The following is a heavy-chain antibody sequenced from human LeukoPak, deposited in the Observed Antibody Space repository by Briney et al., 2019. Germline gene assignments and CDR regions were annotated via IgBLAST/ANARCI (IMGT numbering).Heavy chain of an antibody. Sequence: PGGSLRLSCAASGFTFSSYAMSWVRQAPGKGLEWVSAISGSGGSTYYADSVKGRLTISRDNAKNSLYLQMNSLRAEDTAVCYCARDLGMEFDYWGQGTLVTVSS. CDR2: ISGSGGST. J-gene: IGHJ4*02. D-gene: IGHD7-27*01. CDR3: ARDLGMEFDY. CDR1: GFTFSSYA. V-gene: IGHV3-23*01.